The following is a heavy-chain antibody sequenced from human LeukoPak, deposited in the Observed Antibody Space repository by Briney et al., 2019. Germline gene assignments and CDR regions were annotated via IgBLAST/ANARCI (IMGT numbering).Heavy chain of an antibody. D-gene: IGHD5-18*01. V-gene: IGHV1-2*02. J-gene: IGHJ4*02. CDR3: ARARGYSYGTDY. CDR1: GYTFTSYD. Sequence: ASVKVSCKASGYTFTSYDINWVRQAPGQGLEWMGWINPNSGGTNYAQKFQGSVTMTRDTSISTAYMELSRLRSDDTAVYYCARARGYSYGTDYWGQGTLVTVPS. CDR2: INPNSGGT.